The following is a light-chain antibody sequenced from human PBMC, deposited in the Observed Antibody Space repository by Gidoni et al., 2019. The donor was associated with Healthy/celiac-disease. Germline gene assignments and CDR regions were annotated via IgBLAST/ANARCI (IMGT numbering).Light chain of an antibody. J-gene: IGLJ2*01. Sequence: SSELTQDPAVSVALGQTVRSTCQGDSLRSYYARLYQQKPGQAPVLVIYGKNNPPSVIPDRFSGSSSGTTASLTITWAQAEDEADYYCNSRDSSGNLVVFGGGTKLTVL. CDR1: SLRSYY. V-gene: IGLV3-19*01. CDR2: GKN. CDR3: NSRDSSGNLVV.